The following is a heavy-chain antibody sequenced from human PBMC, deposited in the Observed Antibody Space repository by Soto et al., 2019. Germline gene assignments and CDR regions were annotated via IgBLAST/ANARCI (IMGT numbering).Heavy chain of an antibody. V-gene: IGHV1-69*04. Sequence: SVKVSCKASGGTFSSYTISWVRQAPGQGLEWMGRIIPILGIANYAQKFQGRVTITADRSTSTAYMELSSLRSEDTAVYYCARESIAVAGSDSPFTDYWGQGTLVTVSS. CDR1: GGTFSSYT. CDR3: ARESIAVAGSDSPFTDY. J-gene: IGHJ4*02. D-gene: IGHD6-19*01. CDR2: IIPILGIA.